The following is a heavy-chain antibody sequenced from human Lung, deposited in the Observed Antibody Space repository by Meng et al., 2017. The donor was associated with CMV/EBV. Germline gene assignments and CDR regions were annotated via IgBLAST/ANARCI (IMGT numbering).Heavy chain of an antibody. CDR1: GFTFSSYS. V-gene: IGHV3-21*01. D-gene: IGHD6-19*01. CDR2: ISSSSSYI. J-gene: IGHJ4*02. Sequence: ETLSLXXAASGFTFSSYSMNWVRQAPGKGLEWVSSISSSSSYIYYADSVKGRFTISRDNAKNSLYLQMNSLRAEDTAVYYCARAGYSSGWYELYFDYWGQGXLVTVSS. CDR3: ARAGYSSGWYELYFDY.